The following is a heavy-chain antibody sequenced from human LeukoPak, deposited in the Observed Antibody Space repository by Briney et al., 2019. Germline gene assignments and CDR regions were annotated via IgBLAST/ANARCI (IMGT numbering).Heavy chain of an antibody. V-gene: IGHV4-59*01. D-gene: IGHD3-22*01. J-gene: IGHJ4*02. Sequence: SETLSLTCTVSGGSISSYYWSWIRQPPGKGLEWIGYIYYSGSTNYNPSLKSRVTISVDTSKNQFSLKLSSVTAADTAVYYCARVIGNGDYFDYWGQGTLVTVSS. CDR3: ARVIGNGDYFDY. CDR2: IYYSGST. CDR1: GGSISSYY.